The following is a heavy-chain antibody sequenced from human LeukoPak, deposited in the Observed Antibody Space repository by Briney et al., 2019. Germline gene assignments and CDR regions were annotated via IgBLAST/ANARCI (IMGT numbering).Heavy chain of an antibody. CDR3: ARDALTIPYYYGMDV. D-gene: IGHD3-9*01. V-gene: IGHV1-18*01. CDR2: ISAYNGNT. CDR1: GYTFTSYG. Sequence: GASVKVSCKASGYTFTSYGISWVRQAPGQGLEWMGWISAYNGNTNYAQKLQGRVTMTTDTSTSTAYMELRSLRSDDTAVYYCARDALTIPYYYGMDVWGQGTTVTVSS. J-gene: IGHJ6*02.